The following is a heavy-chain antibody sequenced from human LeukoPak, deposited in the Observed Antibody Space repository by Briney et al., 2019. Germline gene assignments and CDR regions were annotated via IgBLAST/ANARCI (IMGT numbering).Heavy chain of an antibody. CDR1: GYTFTSYA. J-gene: IGHJ5*02. CDR2: INPNTGNP. V-gene: IGHV7-4-1*02. CDR3: ARAYQRLGGLSFPDQ. Sequence: GASVKVSCKASGYTFTSYAMNWVRQAPGQGLEWMGWINPNTGNPTYAQGFTGRFVFSLDTSVSTTYLQISSLKAEDTAVYYCARAYQRLGGLSFPDQWGQGTLVTVSS. D-gene: IGHD3-16*02.